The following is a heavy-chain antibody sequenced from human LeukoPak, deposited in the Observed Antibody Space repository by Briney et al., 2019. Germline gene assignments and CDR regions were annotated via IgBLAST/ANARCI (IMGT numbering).Heavy chain of an antibody. V-gene: IGHV1-69*16. Sequence: GASVKVSCKASGGSFNTYTVSWVRQAPGQGLEWMGGIIPTLGAINYAQKFEGRVTITADEASSTAYQELSSLRSEDTAIYYCAGVPYYYDSRGYPPNDYWGQGTLVTVSS. D-gene: IGHD3-16*01. CDR3: AGVPYYYDSRGYPPNDY. J-gene: IGHJ4*02. CDR1: GGSFNTYT. CDR2: IIPTLGAI.